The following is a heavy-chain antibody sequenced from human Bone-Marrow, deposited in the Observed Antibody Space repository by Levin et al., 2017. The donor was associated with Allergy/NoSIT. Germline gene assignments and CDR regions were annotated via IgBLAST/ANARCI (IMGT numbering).Heavy chain of an antibody. J-gene: IGHJ4*02. CDR3: AKEQESEGWPAFDS. V-gene: IGHV3-23*01. D-gene: IGHD6-19*01. Sequence: GESLKISCAASGFTLSRRAMSWVRQAPGKGLEWISSFTNTARTYYAESVKGRFTISRDDSQNRLYLEMNSRRDDDTALYYCAKEQESEGWPAFDSWGQGTQVTVSS. CDR2: FTNTART. CDR1: GFTLSRRA.